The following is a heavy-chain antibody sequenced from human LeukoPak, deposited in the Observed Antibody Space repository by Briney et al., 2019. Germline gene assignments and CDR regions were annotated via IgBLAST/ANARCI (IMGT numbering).Heavy chain of an antibody. Sequence: PSETLSLTCTVSGGSITSSTSYWGWIRQPPGKGLEWIGTIYYSGSTYYNPSLKSRATMSVDTSKNQFSLKLSSVTAADTVVYYCASLLNGGVSHWFDPWGQGTLVTVSS. J-gene: IGHJ5*02. V-gene: IGHV4-39*01. CDR2: IYYSGST. CDR3: ASLLNGGVSHWFDP. CDR1: GGSITSSTSY. D-gene: IGHD7-27*01.